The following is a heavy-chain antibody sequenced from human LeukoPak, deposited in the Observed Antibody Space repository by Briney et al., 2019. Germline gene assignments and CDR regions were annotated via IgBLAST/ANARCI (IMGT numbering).Heavy chain of an antibody. CDR1: GFTFSSYA. Sequence: GGSLRLSCAASGFTFSSYAMHWVRQAPGKGLEYVSAISSNGGSTYYANSVKGRFTISRDNSKNTLYLQMRSLRAEDMAVYYCARVVRGWYDKIDYWGQGTPVTVSS. V-gene: IGHV3-64*01. D-gene: IGHD6-19*01. J-gene: IGHJ4*02. CDR2: ISSNGGST. CDR3: ARVVRGWYDKIDY.